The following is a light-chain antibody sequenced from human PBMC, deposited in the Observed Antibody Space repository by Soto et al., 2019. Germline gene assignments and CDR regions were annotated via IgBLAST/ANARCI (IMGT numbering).Light chain of an antibody. CDR3: QQYDSYWGT. V-gene: IGKV1-5*01. Sequence: DIQVAQSPSYQPGSGGDSVSITCRASQSISSWLAWYQQKPGKAPNLLIYDASSLESGVPSRFSGTGSGPEFTLTISSLNPDDPATHYCQQYDSYWGTFGQGTKVDIK. CDR2: DAS. J-gene: IGKJ1*01. CDR1: QSISSW.